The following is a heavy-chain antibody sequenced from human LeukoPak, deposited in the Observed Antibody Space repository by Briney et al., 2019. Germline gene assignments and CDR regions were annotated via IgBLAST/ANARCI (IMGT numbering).Heavy chain of an antibody. CDR3: VKGHGYILHF. Sequence: GGSLRLSCAASEFAFSVYEMYWVRQAPGKGLEWVSYISSSGDTRYYADSVKGRFTISRDNAKNSLYLQMNSLRVEDTGLYYCVKGHGYILHFWGQGTLVTVSS. D-gene: IGHD3-16*02. V-gene: IGHV3-48*03. J-gene: IGHJ4*02. CDR2: ISSSGDTR. CDR1: EFAFSVYE.